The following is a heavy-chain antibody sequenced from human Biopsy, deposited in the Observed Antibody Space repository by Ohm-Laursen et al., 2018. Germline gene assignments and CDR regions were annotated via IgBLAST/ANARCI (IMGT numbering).Heavy chain of an antibody. CDR2: INPKSGGT. CDR3: AIDGNDFLTDYLKIGQ. D-gene: IGHD3-9*01. J-gene: IGHJ4*02. Sequence: ESSVKVSCKASGYTFTGYYLHWVRQAPGQGLEWMGWINPKSGGTHYLEKFRGRVTMTRDTSISTAYMEVSSLRSDDTAVYYCAIDGNDFLTDYLKIGQWGQGTLVAVSS. V-gene: IGHV1-2*02. CDR1: GYTFTGYY.